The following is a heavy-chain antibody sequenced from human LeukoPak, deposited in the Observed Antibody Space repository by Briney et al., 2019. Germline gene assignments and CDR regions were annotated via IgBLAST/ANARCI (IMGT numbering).Heavy chain of an antibody. D-gene: IGHD5-18*01. CDR3: ARGAGKDTAMVNPNFDY. CDR1: GYTFTSYY. V-gene: IGHV1-46*01. Sequence: RASVKVSCTASGYTFTSYYMHWVRQAPGQGLEWMGIINPSGGSTSYAQKFQGRVTMTRDTSTSTVYMELSSLRSEDTAVYYCARGAGKDTAMVNPNFDYWGQGTLVTVSS. CDR2: INPSGGST. J-gene: IGHJ4*02.